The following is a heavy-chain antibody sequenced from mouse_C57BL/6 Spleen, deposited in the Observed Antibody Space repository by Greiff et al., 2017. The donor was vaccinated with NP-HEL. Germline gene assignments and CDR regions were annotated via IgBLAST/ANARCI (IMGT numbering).Heavy chain of an antibody. CDR2: ISNGGGST. J-gene: IGHJ1*03. CDR1: GFTFSDYY. CDR3: ARHRSTVGYFDV. V-gene: IGHV5-12*01. D-gene: IGHD1-1*01. Sequence: EGRGEEGGGGLVQPGGSLKLSCAASGFTFSDYYMYWVRQTPEKRLEWVAYISNGGGSTYYPDTVKGRFTISVDNAKNTLYLQMSSLKSEDTAVYYCARHRSTVGYFDVWGTGSTVTVAS.